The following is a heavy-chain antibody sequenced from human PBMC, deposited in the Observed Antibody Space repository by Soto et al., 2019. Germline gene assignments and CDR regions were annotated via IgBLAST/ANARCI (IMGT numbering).Heavy chain of an antibody. J-gene: IGHJ4*02. Sequence: SETLSLTCAVYGGSFSNYYWTWIRQPPGKGLEWIGEINHNGSTYYNPSLKSRVTISVDTSKNQFSLKLSSVTAADTAVYYCAGKPNALYYFDYWGQGTLVTVSS. D-gene: IGHD2-8*01. V-gene: IGHV4-34*09. CDR2: INHNGST. CDR1: GGSFSNYY. CDR3: AGKPNALYYFDY.